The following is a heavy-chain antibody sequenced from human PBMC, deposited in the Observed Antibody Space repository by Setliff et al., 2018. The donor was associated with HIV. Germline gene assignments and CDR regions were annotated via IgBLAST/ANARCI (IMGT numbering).Heavy chain of an antibody. CDR1: GDPISDTTYY. D-gene: IGHD4-17*01. V-gene: IGHV4-39*07. CDR2: FYYTGGA. Sequence: SETLSLTCSVSGDPISDTTYYWGCIRQPQGQGLEWMGTFYYTGGAFYNPSLRSRVTISLDIPKNQISLRLNSVTAADTAVYYCARGTTVSSCFDFWGQGTLVTVSS. CDR3: ARGTTVSSCFDF. J-gene: IGHJ4*02.